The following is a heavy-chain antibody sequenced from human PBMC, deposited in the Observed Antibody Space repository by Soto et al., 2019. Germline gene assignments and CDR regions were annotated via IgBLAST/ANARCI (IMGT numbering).Heavy chain of an antibody. CDR2: IIPIFGTA. CDR3: AREPEYDSSVYYAS. V-gene: IGHV1-69*13. Sequence: SVKVSCKASGGTFSSYAISWVRQAPGQGLEWMGGIIPIFGTANYAQKFQGRVTITADESTSTAYMELSSLRSEDTAVYYCAREPEYDSSVYYASWGQGTLVTVSS. D-gene: IGHD3-22*01. J-gene: IGHJ4*02. CDR1: GGTFSSYA.